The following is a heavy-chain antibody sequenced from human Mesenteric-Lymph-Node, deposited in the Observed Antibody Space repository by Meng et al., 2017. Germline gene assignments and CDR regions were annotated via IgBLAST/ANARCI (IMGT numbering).Heavy chain of an antibody. V-gene: IGHV1-8*03. CDR1: GGTFSSYA. D-gene: IGHD2-21*01. Sequence: ASVKVSCKASGGTFSSYAISWVRQATGQGLEWMGWMNPNSGNTGYAQKFQGRVTITRNTSISTAYMELSSLRSEDTAVYYCASGGVLWGMDVWGQGTTVTVSS. J-gene: IGHJ6*02. CDR3: ASGGVLWGMDV. CDR2: MNPNSGNT.